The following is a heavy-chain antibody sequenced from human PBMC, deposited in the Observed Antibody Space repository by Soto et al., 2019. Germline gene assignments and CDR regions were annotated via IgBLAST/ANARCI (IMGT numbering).Heavy chain of an antibody. J-gene: IGHJ4*02. Sequence: QVQLAESGGGVVQPGRSLRLSCAASGFTFSNYGIHWVRQAPGNGLEWVAVISRDGSVRYYADSVKGRFTISIDNSKNPLSLQVNNLRAEDTAVHYCAQVYCGGHCSSDYFDYWGQGTLVTVSS. CDR1: GFTFSNYG. CDR2: ISRDGSVR. CDR3: AQVYCGGHCSSDYFDY. D-gene: IGHD2-21*01. V-gene: IGHV3-30*03.